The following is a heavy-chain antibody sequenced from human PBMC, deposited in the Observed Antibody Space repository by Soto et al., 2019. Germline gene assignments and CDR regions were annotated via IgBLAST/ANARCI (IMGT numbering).Heavy chain of an antibody. D-gene: IGHD2-15*01. CDR1: GFTVSSNY. CDR2: IYSGGST. CDR3: ARDRYCSGGSCYPNDY. Sequence: ESGGGLVQPGGSLRLSCAASGFTVSSNYMSWVRQAPGKGLEWVSVIYSGGSTYYADSVKGRFTISRDNSKNTLYLQMNSLRAEDTAVYYCARDRYCSGGSCYPNDYWGQGTLVTVSS. V-gene: IGHV3-66*01. J-gene: IGHJ4*02.